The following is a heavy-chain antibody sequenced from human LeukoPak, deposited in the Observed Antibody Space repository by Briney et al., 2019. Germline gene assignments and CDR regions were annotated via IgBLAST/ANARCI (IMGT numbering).Heavy chain of an antibody. J-gene: IGHJ5*02. CDR3: AKPFMTVLIVIDP. CDR1: GFTFTSYA. Sequence: GGSLRLSCAVSGFTFTSYAMTWVRQAPGKGLEWVSGISGNGDTTYYADSVKGRFTISRDNSKNIPYLEMNRLRAEDTAVYFCAKPFMTVLIVIDPWGQGTWSPSPQ. D-gene: IGHD2/OR15-2a*01. CDR2: ISGNGDTT. V-gene: IGHV3-23*01.